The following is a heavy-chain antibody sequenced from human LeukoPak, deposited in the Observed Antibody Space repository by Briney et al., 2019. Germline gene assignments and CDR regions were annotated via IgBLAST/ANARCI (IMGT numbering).Heavy chain of an antibody. Sequence: GGSLRLSCAASGFTINNNYMSWVRQAPGRGLEWVSVIYSGGSTYYADSVKGRFTISRDNSKNTLYLQMNSLTAEDTAVYYCARAVWLVHFDYWGHGTLVTVSS. D-gene: IGHD6-19*01. CDR1: GFTINNNY. J-gene: IGHJ4*01. V-gene: IGHV3-53*01. CDR2: IYSGGST. CDR3: ARAVWLVHFDY.